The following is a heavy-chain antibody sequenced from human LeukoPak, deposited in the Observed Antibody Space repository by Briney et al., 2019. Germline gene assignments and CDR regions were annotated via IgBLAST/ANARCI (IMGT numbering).Heavy chain of an antibody. J-gene: IGHJ4*02. CDR3: ARDRRTLGELSLYHDY. Sequence: ASVKVSCKASGGTFSSYAISWVRQAPGQGLEWMGGIIPIFGTANYAQKFQGRVTITTDESTSTAYMELSSLRSEDTAVYYCARDRRTLGELSLYHDYWGQGTLVTVSS. D-gene: IGHD3-16*02. CDR1: GGTFSSYA. CDR2: IIPIFGTA. V-gene: IGHV1-69*05.